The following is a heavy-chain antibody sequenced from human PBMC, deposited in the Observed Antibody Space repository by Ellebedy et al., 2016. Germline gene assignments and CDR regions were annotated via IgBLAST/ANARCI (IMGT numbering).Heavy chain of an antibody. Sequence: ASVKVSCKASGGTFGSSTINWVRQAPGQGLEWMGRIIPILRTVKYAQKFQGRLTISPDKSTGTAYMELSSLRSDDTAVYYCARVGRAVPGTGYYGMDVWGQGTTVTVSS. CDR3: ARVGRAVPGTGYYGMDV. CDR2: IIPILRTV. J-gene: IGHJ6*02. D-gene: IGHD6-19*01. CDR1: GGTFGSST. V-gene: IGHV1-69*08.